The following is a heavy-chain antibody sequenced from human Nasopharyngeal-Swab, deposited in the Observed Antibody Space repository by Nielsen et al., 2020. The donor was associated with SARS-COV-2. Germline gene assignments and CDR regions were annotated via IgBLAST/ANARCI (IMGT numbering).Heavy chain of an antibody. CDR2: IKQDGSEK. D-gene: IGHD1-14*01. J-gene: IGHJ6*02. CDR3: ARDPRSGMHYYYGMDV. Sequence: WICQPPGKGLEWVANIKQDGSEKYYVDSVKGRFTISRDNAKNSLYLQMNSLRAEDTAVYYCARDPRSGMHYYYGMDVWGQGTTVTVSS. V-gene: IGHV3-7*03.